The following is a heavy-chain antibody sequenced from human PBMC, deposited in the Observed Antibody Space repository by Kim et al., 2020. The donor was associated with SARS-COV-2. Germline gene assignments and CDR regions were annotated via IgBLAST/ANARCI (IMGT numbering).Heavy chain of an antibody. CDR1: GGSFSGYY. CDR2: INHSGST. J-gene: IGHJ6*03. Sequence: SETLSLTCAVYGGSFSGYYWSWIRQPPGKGLEWIGEINHSGSTNYNPSLKSRVTISVDTSKNQFSLKLSSVTAADTAVYYCARQGKIVVVPAATGKKMSTQGYDTAVWGKGTTVTVS. CDR3: ARQGKIVVVPAATGKKMSTQGYDTAV. D-gene: IGHD2-2*01. V-gene: IGHV4-34*01.